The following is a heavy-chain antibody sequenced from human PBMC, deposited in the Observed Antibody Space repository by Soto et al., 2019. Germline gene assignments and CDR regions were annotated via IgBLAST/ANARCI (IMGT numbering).Heavy chain of an antibody. V-gene: IGHV3-23*01. J-gene: IGHJ4*02. CDR3: AKKSTDSSGYSDY. CDR2: ISGSGGSS. D-gene: IGHD2-2*01. CDR1: GFTVSNYA. Sequence: GGSLRLSCATSGFTVSNYAMSWVRQAPGKRLEWVSGISGSGGSSYYADSVKGRFTISRDNSKNTLNLQMDSLRAEYTAVYYCAKKSTDSSGYSDYWGQGTVVTVSS.